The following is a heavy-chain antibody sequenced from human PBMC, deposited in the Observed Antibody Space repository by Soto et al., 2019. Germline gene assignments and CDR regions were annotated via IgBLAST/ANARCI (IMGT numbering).Heavy chain of an antibody. V-gene: IGHV6-1*01. CDR2: TYYRPRWYS. J-gene: IGHJ6*02. D-gene: IGHD2-15*01. CDR3: ARSEEDSDYYYYGMDV. Sequence: SQTLSLTCVCSGDTVSSNSVAWNWVRQSPSRGLEWLGRTYYRPRWYSDYAVSVRSRIDINADTSKNQVSLQLNSVTPEDTAVYYCARSEEDSDYYYYGMDVWGQGTTVTVAS. CDR1: GDTVSSNSVA.